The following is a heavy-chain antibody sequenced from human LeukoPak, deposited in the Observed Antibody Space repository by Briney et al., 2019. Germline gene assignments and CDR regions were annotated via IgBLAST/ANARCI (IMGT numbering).Heavy chain of an antibody. D-gene: IGHD5/OR15-5a*01. CDR2: IYTSGST. J-gene: IGHJ4*02. Sequence: SETLSLTCTVSSGSISSGGYYWSWIRQPAGKGLEWIGRIYTSGSTNYNPSLKSRVTMSVDTSKNQVSLKLSSVTAADTAIYYCASEFSVWGQGTLVTVSS. V-gene: IGHV4-61*02. CDR1: SGSISSGGYY. CDR3: ASEFSV.